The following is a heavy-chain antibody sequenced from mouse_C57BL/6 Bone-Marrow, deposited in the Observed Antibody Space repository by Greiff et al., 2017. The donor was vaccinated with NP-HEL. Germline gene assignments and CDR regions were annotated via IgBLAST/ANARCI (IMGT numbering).Heavy chain of an antibody. Sequence: EVKLVESGPGLVKPSQSLSLTCSVTGYSITSGYYWNWIRQFPGNKLEWMGYISYDGSNNYNPSLKNRISITRDTSKNQFFLKLNSVTTEDTATYYCAREGGFGYYFDYWGQGTTLTVSS. CDR2: ISYDGSN. V-gene: IGHV3-6*01. CDR1: GYSITSGYY. J-gene: IGHJ2*01. CDR3: AREGGFGYYFDY. D-gene: IGHD1-2*01.